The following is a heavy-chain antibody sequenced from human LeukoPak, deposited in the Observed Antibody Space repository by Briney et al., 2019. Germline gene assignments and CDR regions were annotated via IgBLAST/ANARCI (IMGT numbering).Heavy chain of an antibody. CDR2: IYHSGST. J-gene: IGHJ4*02. Sequence: SETLSLTCAVSGGSISSGGYSWSWIRQPPGKGLEWIGYIYHSGSTYYNPSLKSRVTISVDRSKNQFSLKLSSVTAADTAVYYCASNIYSNYDYWGQGTLVTVSS. D-gene: IGHD4-11*01. V-gene: IGHV4-30-2*01. CDR1: GGSISSGGYS. CDR3: ASNIYSNYDY.